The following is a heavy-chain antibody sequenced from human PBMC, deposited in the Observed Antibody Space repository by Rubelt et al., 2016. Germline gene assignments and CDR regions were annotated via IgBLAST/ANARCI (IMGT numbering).Heavy chain of an antibody. V-gene: IGHV1-3*01. CDR2: INVRNGNT. CDR1: GYTFTNYA. CDR3: RRDVDAGMAAAFDY. J-gene: IGHJ4*02. D-gene: IGHD5-12*01. Sequence: QVQLVQSGAEVKKPGASVKVSCKASGYTFTNYALHWVRQAPGQRPEWMGWINVRNGNTMYSQRLQGRSTITRDTSRRTVYMEMTSRKSDDTGLYYCRRDVDAGMAAAFDYWGQGTLVTVAS.